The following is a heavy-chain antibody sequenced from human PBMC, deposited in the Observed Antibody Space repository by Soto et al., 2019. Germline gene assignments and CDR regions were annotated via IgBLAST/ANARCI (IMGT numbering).Heavy chain of an antibody. D-gene: IGHD2-2*01. J-gene: IGHJ5*02. CDR3: ARSGYCSSTSCYYWFDP. V-gene: IGHV1-3*01. CDR1: GYTFTSYA. Sequence: APVRVSYRASGYTFTSYAMHWVRQAPGQRLEWMGWINAGNGNTKYSQKFQGRVTITRDTSASTAYMELSSLRSEDTAVYYCARSGYCSSTSCYYWFDPWGQGTLVPVSS. CDR2: INAGNGNT.